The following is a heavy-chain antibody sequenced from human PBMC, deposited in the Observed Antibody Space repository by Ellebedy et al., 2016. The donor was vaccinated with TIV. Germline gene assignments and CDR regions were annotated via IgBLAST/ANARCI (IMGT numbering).Heavy chain of an antibody. V-gene: IGHV4-38-2*02. CDR2: IYHSGST. D-gene: IGHD2-2*01. CDR3: ARVLGVTAARTWFDP. J-gene: IGHJ5*02. CDR1: GYSISSGYY. Sequence: SETLSLTCTVSGYSISSGYYWGWIRQPPGKGLEWIGSIYHSGSTYYNSSLRSRVTISVDTSKNQFSLNLNSVTAADTAVYYCARVLGVTAARTWFDPWGQGTLVTVSS.